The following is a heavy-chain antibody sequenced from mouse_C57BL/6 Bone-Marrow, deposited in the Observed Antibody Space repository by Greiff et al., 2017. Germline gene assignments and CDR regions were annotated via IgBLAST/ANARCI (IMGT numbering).Heavy chain of an antibody. V-gene: IGHV1-81*01. CDR3: ARRENYGSSPWFAY. CDR2: IYPRSGNT. CDR1: GYTFTSYG. J-gene: IGHJ3*01. D-gene: IGHD1-1*01. Sequence: QVHVKQSGAELARPGASVKLSCKASGYTFTSYGISWVKQRTGQGLEWIGEIYPRSGNTYYNEKFKGKATLTADKSSSTAYMELRSLTSEDSAVYFCARRENYGSSPWFAYWGQGTLVTVSA.